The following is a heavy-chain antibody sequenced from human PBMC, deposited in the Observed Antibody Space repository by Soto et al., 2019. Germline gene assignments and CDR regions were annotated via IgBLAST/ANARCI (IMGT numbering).Heavy chain of an antibody. D-gene: IGHD2-15*01. Sequence: SVKVSCKASGFTFTSSAVQWVRQARGQRLEWIGWIVVGSGNTNYAQKFQERVTITRDMSTSTAYMELSSLRSEDTAVYYCAADRGYCSGGSCYLSWFDPWGQGTLVTVSS. J-gene: IGHJ5*02. V-gene: IGHV1-58*01. CDR3: AADRGYCSGGSCYLSWFDP. CDR1: GFTFTSSA. CDR2: IVVGSGNT.